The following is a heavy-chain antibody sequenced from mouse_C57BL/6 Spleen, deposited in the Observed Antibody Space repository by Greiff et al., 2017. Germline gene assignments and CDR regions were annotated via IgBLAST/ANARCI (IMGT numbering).Heavy chain of an antibody. D-gene: IGHD1-1*02. V-gene: IGHV1-22*01. CDR2: INPNNGGT. J-gene: IGHJ2*01. CDR1: GYTFTDYN. Sequence: EVQLVESGPELVKPGASVKMSCKASGYTFTDYNMHWVKQSHGKSLEWIGYINPNNGGTSYNQKFKGKATLTVNKSSSTAYMELRSLTSEDSAVYYCASGEWSDFDYWGQGTTLTVSS. CDR3: ASGEWSDFDY.